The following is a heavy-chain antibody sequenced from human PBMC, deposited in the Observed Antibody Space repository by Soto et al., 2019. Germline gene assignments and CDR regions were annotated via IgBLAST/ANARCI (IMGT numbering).Heavy chain of an antibody. J-gene: IGHJ4*02. CDR1: GFTFSSYA. CDR2: ISGSGGST. Sequence: EVQLLESGGGLVQPGGSLRLSCAASGFTFSSYAMSWVRQAPGKGLEWVSAISGSGGSTYYADSVKGRFTISRDNSKNTLYQQMNSLRAEDTAVYYCAKGTNYDILTGYVGYWGQGTLVTVSS. V-gene: IGHV3-23*01. CDR3: AKGTNYDILTGYVGY. D-gene: IGHD3-9*01.